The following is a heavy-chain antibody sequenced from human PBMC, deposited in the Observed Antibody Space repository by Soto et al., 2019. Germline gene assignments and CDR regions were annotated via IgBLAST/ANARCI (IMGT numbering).Heavy chain of an antibody. V-gene: IGHV3-11*01. J-gene: IGHJ6*03. CDR1: GFTFRDYF. Sequence: QEQLVESGGGLVKPGGSLRLSCAASGFTFRDYFMTWIRQAPGKGLEWVSYISSSGSTIYYADSVKGRFTISRDNAKHSLDLQMDSLIVEYAAVYYCARGRDYYYYMDVWGKGTTVTVSS. CDR3: ARGRDYYYYMDV. CDR2: ISSSGSTI.